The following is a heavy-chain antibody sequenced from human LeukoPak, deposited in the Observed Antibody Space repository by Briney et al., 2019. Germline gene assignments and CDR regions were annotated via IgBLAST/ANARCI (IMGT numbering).Heavy chain of an antibody. CDR3: AKGSVDIVAVNWFDP. D-gene: IGHD5-12*01. Sequence: GSLRLSCAASGFTFSSYNMNWVRQAPGKGLEWVSYISSSSTIYYADSVKGRFTISRDNAKNSLFLQMNSLRDEDTAVYYCAKGSVDIVAVNWFDPWGQGTLVTVSS. CDR2: ISSSSTI. J-gene: IGHJ5*02. V-gene: IGHV3-48*02. CDR1: GFTFSSYN.